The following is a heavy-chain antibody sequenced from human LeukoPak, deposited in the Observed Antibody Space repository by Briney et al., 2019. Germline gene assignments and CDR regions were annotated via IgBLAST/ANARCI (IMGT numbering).Heavy chain of an antibody. CDR2: IHYSGST. CDR1: GASISSGGIY. V-gene: IGHV4-31*03. CDR3: ARFATLDYGDYNSFLDF. Sequence: SQTLSLTCSVSGASISSGGIYWSWIRQHPGKGLEWIVYIHYSGSTYYNPSLKSRVTMSVDTSRNQFSLKLSSVTAADTAVYYCARFATLDYGDYNSFLDFWGQGTLVTVSS. D-gene: IGHD4-17*01. J-gene: IGHJ4*02.